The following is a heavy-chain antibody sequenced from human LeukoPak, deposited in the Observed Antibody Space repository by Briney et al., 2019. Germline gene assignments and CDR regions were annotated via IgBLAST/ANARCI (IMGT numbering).Heavy chain of an antibody. J-gene: IGHJ4*02. CDR3: ARANFLYCSSSTCLFDS. D-gene: IGHD2-2*01. Sequence: GASVKVSCKASGYTFTDYYMHWVRQAPGQGFEWMGWINPNDGDTNYAQKFQGRVTMTRDTSFSTAHMEVSRLRSDDTAVYYCARANFLYCSSSTCLFDSWGQGTLVTVSS. CDR1: GYTFTDYY. CDR2: INPNDGDT. V-gene: IGHV1-2*02.